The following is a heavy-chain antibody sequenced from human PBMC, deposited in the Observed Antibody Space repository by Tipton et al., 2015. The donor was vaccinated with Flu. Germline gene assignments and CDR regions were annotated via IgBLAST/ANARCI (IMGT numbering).Heavy chain of an antibody. CDR1: GGSISSYY. Sequence: LRLSCTVSGGSISSYYWSWIRQPPGKGLEWIGYIYYSGSTNYNPSLKSRVTISVDTSKNQFSLKLSSVTAADTAVYYCARDLPLGHDFWSARPPLDAFDIWGQGTRGTVSS. CDR3: ARDLPLGHDFWSARPPLDAFDI. D-gene: IGHD3-3*01. CDR2: IYYSGST. J-gene: IGHJ3*02. V-gene: IGHV4-59*01.